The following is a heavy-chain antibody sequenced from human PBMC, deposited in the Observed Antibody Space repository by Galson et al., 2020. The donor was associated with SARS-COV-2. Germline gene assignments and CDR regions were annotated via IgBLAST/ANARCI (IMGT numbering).Heavy chain of an antibody. CDR3: AKPYSGSYYSWFDP. V-gene: IGHV3-30*18. D-gene: IGHD1-26*01. CDR2: ISYDGSNK. CDR1: GFTFSSYG. J-gene: IGHJ5*02. Sequence: TGGSLRLSCAASGFTFSSYGMHWVRQAPGKGLEWVAVISYDGSNKYYADSVKGRFTISRDNSKNTLYLQMNSLRAEDTAVYYCAKPYSGSYYSWFDPWGQGTLVTVSS.